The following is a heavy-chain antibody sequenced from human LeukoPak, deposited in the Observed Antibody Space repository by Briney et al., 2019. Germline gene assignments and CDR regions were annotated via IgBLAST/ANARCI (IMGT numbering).Heavy chain of an antibody. V-gene: IGHV4-34*01. CDR2: INHSGST. CDR1: GGSFSGYY. J-gene: IGHJ3*02. Sequence: PSETLSLTCAVYGGSFSGYYWSWIRQPPGKGLEWIGVINHSGSTNYNPSLKSRVTISVDTSKNQFSLKLSSVTAADTAVYYCALAYCGGDCYEGAFDIWGQGTMVTVSS. CDR3: ALAYCGGDCYEGAFDI. D-gene: IGHD2-21*02.